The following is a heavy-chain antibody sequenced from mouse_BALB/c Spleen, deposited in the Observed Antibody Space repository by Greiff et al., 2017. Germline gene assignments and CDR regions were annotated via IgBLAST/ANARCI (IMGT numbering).Heavy chain of an antibody. V-gene: IGHV5-9-4*01. J-gene: IGHJ4*01. D-gene: IGHD2-1*01. Sequence: DVMLVESGGGLVKPGGSLKLSCAASGFTFSSYAMSWVRQSPEKRLEWVAEISSGGSYTYYPDTVTGRFTISRDNAKNTLYLEMSSLRSEDTAMYYCARDYGKGAMDYWGQGTSVTVSS. CDR1: GFTFSSYA. CDR3: ARDYGKGAMDY. CDR2: ISSGGSYT.